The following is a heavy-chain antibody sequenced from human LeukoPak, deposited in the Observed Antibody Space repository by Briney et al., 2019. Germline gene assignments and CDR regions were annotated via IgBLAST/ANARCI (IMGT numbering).Heavy chain of an antibody. Sequence: PSETLSLTSAVYGGSFSGYYWSWIRQPPGKGLEWIGEINHSGSTNYNPSLKSRVTISVDTSKNQFSLMLSSVTAADTAVYYWARGQGYYYGSGSHNLFDYWGQGTLVTVSS. CDR1: GGSFSGYY. CDR2: INHSGST. CDR3: ARGQGYYYGSGSHNLFDY. D-gene: IGHD3-10*01. J-gene: IGHJ4*02. V-gene: IGHV4-34*01.